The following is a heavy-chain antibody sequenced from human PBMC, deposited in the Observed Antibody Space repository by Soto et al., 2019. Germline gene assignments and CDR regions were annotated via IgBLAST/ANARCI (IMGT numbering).Heavy chain of an antibody. CDR1: GDSISSDY. J-gene: IGHJ4*02. CDR3: ARGRQAVGLEF. D-gene: IGHD1-26*01. V-gene: IGHV4-4*07. CDR2: VYIGGET. Sequence: SETLSLTCTVSGDSISSDYWSWIRQPAGKGLEWIGRVYIGGETNYNPSLKSRLTISLDTSKRQFSLKLSSVTAADTAVYHCARGRQAVGLEFWGLGTLVTVSS.